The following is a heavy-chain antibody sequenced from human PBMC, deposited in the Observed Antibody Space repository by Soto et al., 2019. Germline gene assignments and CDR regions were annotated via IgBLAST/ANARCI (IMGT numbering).Heavy chain of an antibody. D-gene: IGHD3-16*01. J-gene: IGHJ4*02. CDR1: GFTFSSYA. CDR3: ANYAIPFGGVLAY. Sequence: EVQLLESGGGLVQPGGSLRLSCAASGFTFSSYAMRWVRQAPGKGLEWVSAISGSGGSTYYADSVKGRFTISRDNSKNTLYLQMNSLRAEDTAVYYCANYAIPFGGVLAYWGQGTLVTVSS. V-gene: IGHV3-23*01. CDR2: ISGSGGST.